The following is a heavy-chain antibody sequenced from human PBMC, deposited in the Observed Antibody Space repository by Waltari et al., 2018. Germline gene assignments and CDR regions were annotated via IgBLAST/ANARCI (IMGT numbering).Heavy chain of an antibody. Sequence: QVQLQESGPGLVKPSETLSLTCTVSGGSISSYYWSWIRQPPGKGLEWIGYIYYRGRPNDNPSLKSRVTISVDTSKNQFSLKLSSVTAAETAVYYCARQSGYYRYYFDYWGQGSLVTVSS. V-gene: IGHV4-59*01. CDR3: ARQSGYYRYYFDY. J-gene: IGHJ4*02. CDR2: IYYRGRP. CDR1: GGSISSYY. D-gene: IGHD3-22*01.